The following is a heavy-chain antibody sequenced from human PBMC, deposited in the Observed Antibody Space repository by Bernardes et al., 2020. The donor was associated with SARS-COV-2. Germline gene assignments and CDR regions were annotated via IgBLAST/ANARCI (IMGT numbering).Heavy chain of an antibody. D-gene: IGHD5-18*01. V-gene: IGHV3-30*18. CDR1: GFTFNKFG. CDR3: AKVQAILWIRPYNSGMDL. J-gene: IGHJ6*02. CDR2: ISYEGSKK. Sequence: GGSLRLSCAASGFTFNKFGMHWVRQAPGRGLEWVAVISYEGSKKYYADALEGRFTISKDSSKNTVFLQMNNLRTEDTAIYYCAKVQAILWIRPYNSGMDLWGQGTTVTVSS.